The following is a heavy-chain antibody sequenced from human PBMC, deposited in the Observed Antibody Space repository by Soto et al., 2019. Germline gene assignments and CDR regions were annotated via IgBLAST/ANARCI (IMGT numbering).Heavy chain of an antibody. J-gene: IGHJ6*02. V-gene: IGHV3-9*01. Sequence: GGSLRLSCAASVFTFDDYAMHWVRQAPGKGLEWVSGISWNSGSIGYADSVKGRFTIPRDNAKNSLYLQMNSLRAEDTALYYCAKDIARRARNFWSGYYPNYYYYYGMDVWGQGTTVTVSS. CDR3: AKDIARRARNFWSGYYPNYYYYYGMDV. CDR1: VFTFDDYA. CDR2: ISWNSGSI. D-gene: IGHD3-3*01.